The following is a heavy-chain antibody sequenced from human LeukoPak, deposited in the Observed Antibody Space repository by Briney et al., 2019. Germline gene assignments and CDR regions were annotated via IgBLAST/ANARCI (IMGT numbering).Heavy chain of an antibody. V-gene: IGHV3-74*01. J-gene: IGHJ4*02. Sequence: SGGSLRLSCAASGFTFSSNWMHWVRQAPGKGLVWVSRINRDGSSTIYADSVKGRFTISRDNAKNTLYLQMNSLTAEHTAVYYCARDLWGTGDCWGQGTLVTVSS. D-gene: IGHD1-1*01. CDR2: INRDGSST. CDR3: ARDLWGTGDC. CDR1: GFTFSSNW.